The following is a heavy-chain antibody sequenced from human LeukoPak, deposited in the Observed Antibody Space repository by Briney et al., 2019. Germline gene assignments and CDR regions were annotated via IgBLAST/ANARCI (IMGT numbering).Heavy chain of an antibody. CDR2: IKQDGSEK. CDR1: GFTFSSYW. V-gene: IGHV3-7*01. D-gene: IGHD2-2*01. Sequence: GGSLRLSCAASGFTFSSYWMSWVRQAPGKGLEWVANIKQDGSEKYYVDSVKGRFTISRDNAKNSLYLQMNSLRAEDTAVYYCARSVVPAAIHYYYYMDVWGKGTTVTISS. CDR3: ARSVVPAAIHYYYYMDV. J-gene: IGHJ6*03.